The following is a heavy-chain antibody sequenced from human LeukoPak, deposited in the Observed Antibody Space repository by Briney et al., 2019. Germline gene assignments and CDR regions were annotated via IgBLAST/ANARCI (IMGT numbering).Heavy chain of an antibody. J-gene: IGHJ4*02. V-gene: IGHV4-38-2*02. CDR2: INHSGST. D-gene: IGHD6-13*01. Sequence: PSETLSLTCTVSGYSISGGYYWGWIRQPPGKGLEWIGEINHSGSTNYNPSLKSRVTISVDTSKNQFSLKLSSVTAADTAVYYCARAQIAAAGPAHFDYWGQGTLVTVSS. CDR1: GYSISGGYY. CDR3: ARAQIAAAGPAHFDY.